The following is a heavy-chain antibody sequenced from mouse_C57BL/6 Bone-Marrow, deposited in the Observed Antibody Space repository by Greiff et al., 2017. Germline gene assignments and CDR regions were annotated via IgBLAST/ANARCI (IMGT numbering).Heavy chain of an antibody. Sequence: DVQLQESGPGMVKPSQSLSLTCTVTGYSITSGYDWHWIRHFPGNQLEWMGYISYSGSTNYNPSLKSRISITHDTSKNHFFLKLNSVTTEDTATYYCAREYYRGLAYWGQGTLVTVSA. D-gene: IGHD2-14*01. J-gene: IGHJ3*01. CDR1: GYSITSGYD. CDR3: AREYYRGLAY. CDR2: ISYSGST. V-gene: IGHV3-1*01.